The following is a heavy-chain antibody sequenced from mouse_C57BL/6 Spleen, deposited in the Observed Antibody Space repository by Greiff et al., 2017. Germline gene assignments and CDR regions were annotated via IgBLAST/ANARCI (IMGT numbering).Heavy chain of an antibody. CDR1: GYSLTSYY. Sequence: VQLQQSGPELVKPGASVKIFCKASGYSLTSYYIHWVKQRPGQGLEGIGWIYPGSGNTKYNEKFKGKATLTAETSSSTAYMQLSSLTSEDSAVYYCARNDYDGEDAMDYWGQGTSVTVSS. D-gene: IGHD2-4*01. J-gene: IGHJ4*01. CDR3: ARNDYDGEDAMDY. V-gene: IGHV1-66*01. CDR2: IYPGSGNT.